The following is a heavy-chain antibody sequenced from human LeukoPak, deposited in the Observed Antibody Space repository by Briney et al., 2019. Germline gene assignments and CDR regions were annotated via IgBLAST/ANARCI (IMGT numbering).Heavy chain of an antibody. CDR3: AELGITMIGGV. CDR2: ISSSSSYI. CDR1: GFPFSSFR. V-gene: IGHV3-21*01. J-gene: IGHJ6*04. D-gene: IGHD3-10*02. Sequence: GGSLRLSCAASGFPFSSFRMNWVRQAPGKGLEWVSSISSSSSYIYYADSVKGRFTISRDNAKNSLYLQMNSLRAEDTAVYYCAELGITMIGGVWGKGTTVTISS.